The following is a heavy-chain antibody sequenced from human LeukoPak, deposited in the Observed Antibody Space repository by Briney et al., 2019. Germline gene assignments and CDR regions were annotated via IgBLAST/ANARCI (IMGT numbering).Heavy chain of an antibody. CDR3: ARGPLDIVVVPAAHFDY. CDR1: GYTFTSYY. D-gene: IGHD2-2*03. J-gene: IGHJ4*02. Sequence: SVKVSCKASGYTFTSYYMHWVRQAPGQGLEWMGGIIPIFGTANYAQKFQGRVTITADESTSTAYMELSSLRSEDTAVYYCARGPLDIVVVPAAHFDYWGQGTLVTVSS. CDR2: IIPIFGTA. V-gene: IGHV1-69*13.